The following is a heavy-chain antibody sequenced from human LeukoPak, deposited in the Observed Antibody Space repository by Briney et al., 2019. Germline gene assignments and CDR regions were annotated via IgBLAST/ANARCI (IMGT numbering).Heavy chain of an antibody. CDR1: GSTLSSYE. CDR2: ISSSGGTI. CDR3: ARDLCSGGSCSDY. J-gene: IGHJ4*02. Sequence: PGGSLRLSCAASGSTLSSYEMNWVRQAPGKGLEWVSYISSSGGTIYYADSVKGRFTISRDNAKNSLYLQMNSLRAEDTAIYYCARDLCSGGSCSDYWGQGTLVTVSS. V-gene: IGHV3-48*03. D-gene: IGHD2-15*01.